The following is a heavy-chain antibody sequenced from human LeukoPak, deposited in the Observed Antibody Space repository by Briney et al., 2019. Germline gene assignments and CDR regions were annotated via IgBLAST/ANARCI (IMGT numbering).Heavy chain of an antibody. Sequence: TSETLSLTCAVSGGSISSGGYSWSWTRQPPGKGLEWIGYIYHSGSTYYNPSLKSRVTISVDRSKNQFSLKLSSVTAADTAVYYCARGGLRGVFDYWGQGTLVTVSS. J-gene: IGHJ4*02. CDR2: IYHSGST. CDR1: GGSISSGGYS. V-gene: IGHV4-30-2*01. CDR3: ARGGLRGVFDY. D-gene: IGHD2-8*02.